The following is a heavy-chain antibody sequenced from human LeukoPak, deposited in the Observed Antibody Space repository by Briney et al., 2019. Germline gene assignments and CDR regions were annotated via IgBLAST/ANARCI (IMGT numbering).Heavy chain of an antibody. J-gene: IGHJ4*02. D-gene: IGHD3-22*01. CDR3: ARGSPINYYDSSGYYSGINYLDY. CDR2: VHTGGNT. V-gene: IGHV3-53*01. CDR1: GFTVSSNH. Sequence: GGSLRLSCAASGFTVSSNHMSWVRQAPGKGLEWVSVVHTGGNTYYADSVRGRFTISRDNSKNTVYLQMNSLRAEDTAVYYCARGSPINYYDSSGYYSGINYLDYWGQGTLVTVSS.